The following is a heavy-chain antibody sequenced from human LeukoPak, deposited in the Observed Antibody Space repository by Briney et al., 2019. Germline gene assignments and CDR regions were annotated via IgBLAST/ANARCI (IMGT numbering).Heavy chain of an antibody. CDR1: GFTFEDYA. J-gene: IGHJ5*02. V-gene: IGHV3-9*01. D-gene: IGHD3-16*02. Sequence: GGSLRLSCAASGFTFEDYAKLGVRHAPGRGLEGVSGFSWSRGRIVYADSVKRRFTISRDNAKNSLYLQMNSLRAEDTDLYYCATVTRDTFGGVIAATWFDPWGQGTLVTVSS. CDR3: ATVTRDTFGGVIAATWFDP. CDR2: FSWSRGRI.